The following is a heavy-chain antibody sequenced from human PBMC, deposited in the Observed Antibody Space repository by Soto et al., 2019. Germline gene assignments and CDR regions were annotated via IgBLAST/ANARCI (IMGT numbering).Heavy chain of an antibody. CDR1: GGSISSGDYY. D-gene: IGHD7-27*01. V-gene: IGHV4-30-4*01. Sequence: QVQLQESGPGLVKPSQTLSLTCTVSGGSISSGDYYWSWIRQSPGNGLEWIGHIYDRGSTYSNPSLNSRVFILVDTSKNQFSLNLNSVTAADTAVYYCARGLSGDKVDYWGRGTLVTVSS. CDR2: IYDRGST. J-gene: IGHJ4*02. CDR3: ARGLSGDKVDY.